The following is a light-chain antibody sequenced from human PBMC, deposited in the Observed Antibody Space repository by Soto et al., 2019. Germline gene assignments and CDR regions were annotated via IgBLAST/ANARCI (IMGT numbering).Light chain of an antibody. Sequence: EIVLTQSPGTLSLSPGERATLSCRARQSVRNSYLAWDQQKPGQAPRRLIYGADGRATGIPDRFSGSGSGTVFTLTISRLEPEDFAVYYCQQYGSSPYTFGQGTKLEI. J-gene: IGKJ2*01. CDR2: GAD. CDR3: QQYGSSPYT. V-gene: IGKV3-20*01. CDR1: QSVRNSY.